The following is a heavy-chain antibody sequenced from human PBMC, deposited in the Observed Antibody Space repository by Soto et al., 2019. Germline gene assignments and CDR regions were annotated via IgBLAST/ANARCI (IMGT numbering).Heavy chain of an antibody. J-gene: IGHJ6*01. CDR2: IYYSGST. CDR1: GGSISSGGYY. CDR3: AGGYCSSTICPHYYDMDV. Sequence: QVQLQESGPGLVKPSQTLSLTCTVSGGSISSGGYYWSWIRQHPGKGLGWIGYIYYSGSTYYNPSLKSRVTRSVETAKNRLSLKLSSVTAAATAAYYRAGGYCSSTICPHYYDMDVWGQGTTVTVSA. D-gene: IGHD2-2*01. V-gene: IGHV4-31*03.